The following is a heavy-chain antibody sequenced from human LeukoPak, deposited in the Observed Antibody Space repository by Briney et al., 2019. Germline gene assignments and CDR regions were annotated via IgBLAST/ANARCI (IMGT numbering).Heavy chain of an antibody. D-gene: IGHD3-22*01. J-gene: IGHJ3*02. V-gene: IGHV1-2*02. CDR3: ARGPVPYYYDSSGYHHDAFDI. CDR2: INPNSGGT. Sequence: ASVKVSCKASGYTFNGYYMHWVRQAPGQALEWMGWINPNSGGTNYAQKFQGRVTMTRDTSISTAYMELSRLRSDDTAVYYCARGPVPYYYDSSGYHHDAFDIWGQGTMVTVSS. CDR1: GYTFNGYY.